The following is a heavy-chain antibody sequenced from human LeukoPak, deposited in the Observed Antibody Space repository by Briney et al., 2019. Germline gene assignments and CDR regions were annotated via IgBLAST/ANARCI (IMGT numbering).Heavy chain of an antibody. CDR2: ILSIFGTA. V-gene: IGHV1-69*06. Sequence: SVKVSCTASGGIFSSSAISWVRQAAGHEAEGMGGILSIFGTAKFTQKLHGRVTITADKSTSTAYMELSSLRSEDTVVYYCAKGGGYDPAADYWGQGTLVSVSS. J-gene: IGHJ4*02. CDR3: AKGGGYDPAADY. D-gene: IGHD5-12*01. CDR1: GGIFSSSA.